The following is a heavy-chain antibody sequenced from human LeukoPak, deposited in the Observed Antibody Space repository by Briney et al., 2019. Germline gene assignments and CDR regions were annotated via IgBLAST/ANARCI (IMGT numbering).Heavy chain of an antibody. CDR2: IFPSGGGI. CDR1: GFTFSTFA. CDR3: ATYRQVLLPLES. V-gene: IGHV3-23*01. Sequence: GGSLRLSCAASGFTFSTFAMIWVRQPPGKGLEWVSSIFPSGGGIHYADSVRGRFTISRDNSKSTLSLQMNSLRAEDTAIYYCATYRQVLLPLESWGQGTLVTVSS. D-gene: IGHD2-8*02. J-gene: IGHJ4*02.